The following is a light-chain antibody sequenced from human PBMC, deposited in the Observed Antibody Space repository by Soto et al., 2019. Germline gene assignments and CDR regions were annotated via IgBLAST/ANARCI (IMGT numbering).Light chain of an antibody. Sequence: IVLKQSPGTLSLSPGERATLSCRASQSVSSSYLAWYQQKPGQAPRLLIHGASSRATGIPDRFSGSGSGTDFTLTISRLEPEDFAVYYCQQYGSSPRTFGQGTKVDIK. V-gene: IGKV3-20*01. CDR2: GAS. CDR3: QQYGSSPRT. CDR1: QSVSSSY. J-gene: IGKJ1*01.